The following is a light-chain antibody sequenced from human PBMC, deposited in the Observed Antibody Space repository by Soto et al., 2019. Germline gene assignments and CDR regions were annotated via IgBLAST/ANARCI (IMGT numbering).Light chain of an antibody. CDR3: QPYKTYTT. V-gene: IGKV1-5*01. Sequence: DIPMTQSPRTLSASVGDRVTITCRASKSISTWLVWYQQKPGNAPKVLIYDASSSQIGVPSRFSGYGSGTDFTLSISSLQPDDSASYYCQPYKTYTTFGQGTKLEIK. CDR1: KSISTW. CDR2: DAS. J-gene: IGKJ2*01.